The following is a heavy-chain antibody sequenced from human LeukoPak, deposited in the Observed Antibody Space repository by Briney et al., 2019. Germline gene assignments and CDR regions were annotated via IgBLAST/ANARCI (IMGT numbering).Heavy chain of an antibody. Sequence: GGSLRLSCAASGFTFDDYAMHWVRQAPGKGLEWVSGISWNGDSIGYADSVKGRFTISRDNAKNSLYLQMNSLRAEDTALYYCARETDYWGQGTLVTVSS. CDR1: GFTFDDYA. CDR2: ISWNGDSI. CDR3: ARETDY. J-gene: IGHJ4*02. V-gene: IGHV3-9*01.